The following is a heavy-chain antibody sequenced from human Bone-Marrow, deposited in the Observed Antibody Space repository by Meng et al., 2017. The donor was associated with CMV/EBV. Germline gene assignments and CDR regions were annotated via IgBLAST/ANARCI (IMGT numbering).Heavy chain of an antibody. CDR1: GYTFTSYG. CDR3: ARDSRVGATGYYYYGMDV. J-gene: IGHJ6*02. D-gene: IGHD1-26*01. Sequence: ASVKVSCKASGYTFTSYGISWVRQAPGQGLEWMGWISAYNGNTNYAQKLQGRVTMTTDTSTSTAYMELRSLRSDDTAVYYCARDSRVGATGYYYYGMDVWGQGTTVTVSS. V-gene: IGHV1-18*01. CDR2: ISAYNGNT.